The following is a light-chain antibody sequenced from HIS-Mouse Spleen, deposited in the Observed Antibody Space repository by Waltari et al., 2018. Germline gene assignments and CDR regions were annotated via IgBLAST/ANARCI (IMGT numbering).Light chain of an antibody. J-gene: IGLJ2*01. Sequence: NFMLTQPHSASESPGKTVTISCTGSSGSIASNYAQWYQQRPGSAPTTVIYEDNQRPSGVPDRFSGSIDSSSNSASLTISGLKTEDEADYYCQSYDSSNHVVFGGGTKLTVL. CDR2: EDN. V-gene: IGLV6-57*02. CDR1: SGSIASNY. CDR3: QSYDSSNHVV.